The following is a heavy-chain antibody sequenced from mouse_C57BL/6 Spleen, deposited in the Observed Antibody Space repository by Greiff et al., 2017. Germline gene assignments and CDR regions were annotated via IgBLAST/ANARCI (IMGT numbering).Heavy chain of an antibody. Sequence: EVQGVESGDGLVKPGGSLKLSCAASGFTFTSYAMSWVRQTPEKRLAWVAYINPGGDYIYYTDTVKGRFTITRDNTRNTLYMQMSSLKSEDSAMYYCTRYYYYSDIDYWGQGTTLTVSS. CDR3: TRYYYYSDIDY. D-gene: IGHD2-13*01. CDR2: INPGGDYI. J-gene: IGHJ2*01. V-gene: IGHV5-9-1*02. CDR1: GFTFTSYA.